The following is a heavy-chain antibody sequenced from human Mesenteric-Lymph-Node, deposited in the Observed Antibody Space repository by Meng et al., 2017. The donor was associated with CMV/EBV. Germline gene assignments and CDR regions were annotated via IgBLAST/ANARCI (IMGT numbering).Heavy chain of an antibody. CDR1: GFTFSDYY. CDR2: ISSSGSTI. D-gene: IGHD2-15*01. CDR3: ARDSSRSADYCSGGSCYYYYGMDV. J-gene: IGHJ6*02. Sequence: GGSLRLSCAASGFTFSDYYMSWIRQAPGKGLEWVSYISSSGSTIYYADSVKGRFTISRDNAKNSLYLQMNSLRAEDTAVYYCARDSSRSADYCSGGSCYYYYGMDVWGQGTTVTVSS. V-gene: IGHV3-11*01.